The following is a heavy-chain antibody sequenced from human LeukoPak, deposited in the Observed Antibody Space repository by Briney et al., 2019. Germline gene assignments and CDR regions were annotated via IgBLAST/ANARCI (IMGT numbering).Heavy chain of an antibody. J-gene: IGHJ4*02. V-gene: IGHV4-34*01. CDR1: GGSFSGYY. D-gene: IGHD3-10*01. CDR2: INHGGST. CDR3: ARVRPLITMVRGVISH. Sequence: PSETLSLTCAAYGGSFSGYYWSWVPQPPGKGLEWGGEINHGGSTNYNPSLKSRVTISVDTSKNQFSLKLSSVTAADTAVYYCARVRPLITMVRGVISHWGQGTLVTVSS.